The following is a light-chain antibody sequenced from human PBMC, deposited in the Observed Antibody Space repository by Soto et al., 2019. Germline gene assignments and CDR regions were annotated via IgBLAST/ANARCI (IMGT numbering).Light chain of an antibody. V-gene: IGKV1-5*01. J-gene: IGKJ5*01. CDR3: QHYNTRSIA. CDR2: AAS. Sequence: DIQMIQSPATLSASVGDRITITCRASENIFKYVAWYQQTSGSAPNLLIYAASDLESGVPSRFSGSGSGTEFSLTIDNLQPNDSATYYCQHYNTRSIAFG. CDR1: ENIFKY.